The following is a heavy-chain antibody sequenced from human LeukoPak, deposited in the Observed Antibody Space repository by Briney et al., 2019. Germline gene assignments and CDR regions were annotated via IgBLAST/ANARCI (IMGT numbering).Heavy chain of an antibody. J-gene: IGHJ4*02. D-gene: IGHD6-13*01. Sequence: SQTLSLTCTVPGGSISSGDYYWSWIRQPPGKGLEWIGYIYYSGSTYYNPSLKSRVTISVDTSKNQFSLKLSSVTAADTAVYYCARDLRGDSSSCFDYWGQGTLVTVSS. CDR3: ARDLRGDSSSCFDY. CDR2: IYYSGST. CDR1: GGSISSGDYY. V-gene: IGHV4-30-4*08.